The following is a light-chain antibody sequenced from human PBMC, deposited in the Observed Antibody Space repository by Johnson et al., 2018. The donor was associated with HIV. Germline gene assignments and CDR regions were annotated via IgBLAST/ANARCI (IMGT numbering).Light chain of an antibody. J-gene: IGLJ1*01. CDR1: SSNIGKNY. V-gene: IGLV1-51*01. Sequence: QSVLTQPPSVSAAPGQKVTISCSGSSSNIGKNYVSWYQQLPGTAPKLLIYDNNKRPSGIPDRFSGSKSGTSATLGITGLQTGDEADYYCGTWDDSLSALYVFGTGTKVTVL. CDR3: GTWDDSLSALYV. CDR2: DNN.